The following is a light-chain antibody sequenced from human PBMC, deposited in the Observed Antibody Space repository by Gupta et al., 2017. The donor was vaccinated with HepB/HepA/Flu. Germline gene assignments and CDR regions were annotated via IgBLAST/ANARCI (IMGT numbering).Light chain of an antibody. CDR3: QQYYRPPMCS. CDR1: PSVLNSSNNQNY. Sequence: DIVMTQSPDSLAVSLGERAIIHCKSSPSVLNSSNNQNYLAWYQQKPGQPPRLLIFWASNRESGVPDRFSGSGSGTDFPLTSISLQAEDVAVYYCQQYYRPPMCSFGQGTKLEIK. CDR2: WAS. J-gene: IGKJ2*04. V-gene: IGKV4-1*01.